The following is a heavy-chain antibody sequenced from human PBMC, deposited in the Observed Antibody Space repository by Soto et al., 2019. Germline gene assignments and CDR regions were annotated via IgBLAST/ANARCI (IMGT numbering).Heavy chain of an antibody. CDR2: INHSGST. CDR3: ARKRVYSYGPFDS. V-gene: IGHV4-34*01. Sequence: SETLSRTFAVYGGSFSCYYWSWIRQPPGKGLEWIGEINHSGSTNYNPSLKSRVTISVDTSKKQFSLKLSSVTAADTAVYYCARKRVYSYGPFDSWGQGTLVNVSS. D-gene: IGHD5-18*01. CDR1: GGSFSCYY. J-gene: IGHJ4*02.